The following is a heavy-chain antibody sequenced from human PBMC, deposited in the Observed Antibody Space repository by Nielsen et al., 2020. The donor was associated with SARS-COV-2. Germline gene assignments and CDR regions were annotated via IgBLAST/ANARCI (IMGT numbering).Heavy chain of an antibody. J-gene: IGHJ3*02. Sequence: GGSLRLSCAASGFTFDDYAMHWVRQAPGKGLEWVSGISWNSGSIGYADSVKGRFTVPRENAKNSLYLQMNSLRAGDTAVYYCARVGRYYDSSGSIRAGAFDIWGQGTMVTVSS. CDR2: ISWNSGSI. CDR3: ARVGRYYDSSGSIRAGAFDI. V-gene: IGHV3-9*01. D-gene: IGHD3-22*01. CDR1: GFTFDDYA.